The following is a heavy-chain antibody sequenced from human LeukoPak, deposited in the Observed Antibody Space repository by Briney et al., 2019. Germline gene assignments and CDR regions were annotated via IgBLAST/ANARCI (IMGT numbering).Heavy chain of an antibody. CDR2: IIPIFGTA. CDR1: GGTFSSYA. J-gene: IGHJ6*03. Sequence: SVKVSCKASGGTFSSYAISWVRQAPGQGLEWMGGIIPIFGTANYAQKFQGRVTITADESTSTAYMELSGLRSEDTAVYYCARDGDFWSGYYRYYYMDVWGKGTTVTVSS. D-gene: IGHD3-3*01. CDR3: ARDGDFWSGYYRYYYMDV. V-gene: IGHV1-69*01.